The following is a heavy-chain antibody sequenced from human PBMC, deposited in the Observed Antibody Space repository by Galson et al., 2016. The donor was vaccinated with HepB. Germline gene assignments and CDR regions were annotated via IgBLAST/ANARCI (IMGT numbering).Heavy chain of an antibody. CDR3: ARLPCLETTGYPNWIDP. CDR2: IFYTGTT. Sequence: RQPPGKGLEWIGYIFYTGTTNFNPSLKSRVTMSLDTSKNQFSLKLRSVTAADTAVYFCARLPCLETTGYPNWIDPWGQGALVTVSS. V-gene: IGHV4-59*08. D-gene: IGHD5-12*01. J-gene: IGHJ5*02.